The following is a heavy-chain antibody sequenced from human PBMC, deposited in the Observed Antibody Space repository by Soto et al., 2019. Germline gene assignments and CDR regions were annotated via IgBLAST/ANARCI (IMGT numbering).Heavy chain of an antibody. D-gene: IGHD2-15*01. J-gene: IGHJ6*02. CDR2: IIPIFGTA. Sequence: QVQLVQSGAEVKKPGSSVKVSCKASGGTFSSYAISWVRQAPGQGLEWMGGIIPIFGTANYAQKFQGRVTITADESTSTAYVELRSRRAEDTAVYYCARGRIVVVVAATELRDYGMDVWGQGTTGTVSS. V-gene: IGHV1-69*12. CDR3: ARGRIVVVVAATELRDYGMDV. CDR1: GGTFSSYA.